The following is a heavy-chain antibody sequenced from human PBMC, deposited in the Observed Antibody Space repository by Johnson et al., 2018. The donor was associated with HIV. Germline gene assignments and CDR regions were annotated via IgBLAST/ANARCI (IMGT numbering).Heavy chain of an antibody. D-gene: IGHD3-10*01. V-gene: IGHV3-30-3*01. CDR2: MSYDGSKE. Sequence: QVQLVESGGGVVQPGRSLRLSCAASGFSLSDYAIHWVRQAPVKGLEWVGVMSYDGSKENYADSVKGRFTISRDNSKNTVYLQMNTLRPEDTAVYYCARDRFGSGRPNAFDMWGQGTKVTVSS. CDR3: ARDRFGSGRPNAFDM. J-gene: IGHJ3*02. CDR1: GFSLSDYA.